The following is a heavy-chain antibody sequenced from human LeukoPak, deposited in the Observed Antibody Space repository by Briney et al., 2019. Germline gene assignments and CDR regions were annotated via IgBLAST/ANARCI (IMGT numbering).Heavy chain of an antibody. J-gene: IGHJ4*02. Sequence: GGSLRLSCAASGFTFTSYAMSWVRQAPGEGLEWVSAISASGGTTYYSDSVKGRFTISRDNSKNTLYLQMDSLRAEDMAVYYCAKVAHYYGSGSYYEYYFDYWGQGTLVTVSS. D-gene: IGHD3-10*01. V-gene: IGHV3-23*01. CDR3: AKVAHYYGSGSYYEYYFDY. CDR1: GFTFTSYA. CDR2: ISASGGTT.